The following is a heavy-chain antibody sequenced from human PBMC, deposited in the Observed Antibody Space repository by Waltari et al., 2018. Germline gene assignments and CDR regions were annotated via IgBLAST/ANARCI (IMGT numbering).Heavy chain of an antibody. V-gene: IGHV2-5*02. CDR3: ARAFYYDSTGEEYFDL. Sequence: QITLKESGPTLVKPTQALTLTCTFSGFSLGTSGVGVGWIRQPPGKALEWLAVNYWDDEKRYRPSLKSRLTINKDTSNNQVALTLTNMDREDTGTYYCARAFYYDSTGEEYFDLWGRGTLVIVSS. CDR2: NYWDDEK. CDR1: GFSLGTSGVG. D-gene: IGHD3-22*01. J-gene: IGHJ2*01.